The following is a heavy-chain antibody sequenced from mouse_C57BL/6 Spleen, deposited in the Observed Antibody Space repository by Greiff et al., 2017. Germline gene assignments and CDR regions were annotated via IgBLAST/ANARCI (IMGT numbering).Heavy chain of an antibody. V-gene: IGHV1-81*01. CDR3: AMIYYYGSSGFFFDY. CDR2: IYPRSGNT. Sequence: QVQLQQSGAELARPGASVKLSCKASGYTFTSYGISWVKQRTGQGLEWMGVIYPRSGNTYYNEKFKGKATLTADKSSITAYMELRSLTSEDSAVYFYAMIYYYGSSGFFFDYWGQGTTLTVST. J-gene: IGHJ2*01. D-gene: IGHD1-1*01. CDR1: GYTFTSYG.